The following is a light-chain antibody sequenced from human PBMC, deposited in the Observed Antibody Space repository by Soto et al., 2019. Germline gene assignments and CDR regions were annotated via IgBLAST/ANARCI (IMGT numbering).Light chain of an antibody. CDR2: EVN. V-gene: IGLV2-14*01. CDR3: SSDTYSNGTEV. J-gene: IGLJ1*01. Sequence: QSALIQPASVSGSPGQSITISCAGTSSDVGGSNYVSWYQHHPHIAPKLLIYEVNYRPSGVSNRFSGSKSGNTASLTISGLQAEDEADYYCSSDTYSNGTEVYGVGTKLTVL. CDR1: SSDVGGSNY.